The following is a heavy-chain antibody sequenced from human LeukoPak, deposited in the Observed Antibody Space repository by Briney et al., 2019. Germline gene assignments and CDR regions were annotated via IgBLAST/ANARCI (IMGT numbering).Heavy chain of an antibody. D-gene: IGHD1-26*01. V-gene: IGHV4-34*01. J-gene: IGHJ4*02. Sequence: SETLSLTCAVYGGSFSGYYWSWIRQPPGKGLEWIGEINHSGSTNYNPSLKSRVTIPVDTSKNQFSLKLSSVTAADTAVYYCARGLGARDYWGQGTLVTVSS. CDR1: GGSFSGYY. CDR3: ARGLGARDY. CDR2: INHSGST.